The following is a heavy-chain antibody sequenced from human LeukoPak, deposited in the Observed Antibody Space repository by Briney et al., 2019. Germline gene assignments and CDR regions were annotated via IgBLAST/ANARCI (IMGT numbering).Heavy chain of an antibody. V-gene: IGHV3-7*01. CDR1: GFTFSNYW. CDR2: IKQGGGEK. CDR3: ARVIGSYGDSAY. J-gene: IGHJ4*02. Sequence: GGSLRLSCAASGFTFSNYWMTWVRQAPGKGLEWVANIKQGGGEKYYVESLKGRFTVSRDNAKNSLYLQMDSLRAEDTAVYYCARVIGSYGDSAYWGQGTLVTVSS. D-gene: IGHD3-16*01.